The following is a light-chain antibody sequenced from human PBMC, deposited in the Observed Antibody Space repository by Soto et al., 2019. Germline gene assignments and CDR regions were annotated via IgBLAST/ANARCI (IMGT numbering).Light chain of an antibody. V-gene: IGLV2-11*01. CDR1: SSDVGGYSY. J-gene: IGLJ1*01. CDR2: DVS. Sequence: QSVLAQPRSVSGSPGQSVTISCTGTSSDVGGYSYVSWYQQHPDKAPKVMIHDVSKRPSGVPDRFSGSKSGNTASLTISGLQAEDEADYYCCSYAGTFTYVFGTGTKVPVL. CDR3: CSYAGTFTYV.